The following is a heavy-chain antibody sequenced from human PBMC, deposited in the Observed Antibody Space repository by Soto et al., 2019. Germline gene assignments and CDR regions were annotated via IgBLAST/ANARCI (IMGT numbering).Heavy chain of an antibody. CDR1: GGSLSGFP. D-gene: IGHD3-16*01. J-gene: IGHJ4*02. CDR3: ARVSTEYVGKEAFDD. Sequence: SETLSLTCSVSGGSLSGFPWIWIRQPPGKGLEWVGYISHTGRSNYNPSLKSRLTISLDISRNQFSLQLTSVTAADTALYYCARVSTEYVGKEAFDDWGLGALVTVS. V-gene: IGHV4-59*01. CDR2: ISHTGRS.